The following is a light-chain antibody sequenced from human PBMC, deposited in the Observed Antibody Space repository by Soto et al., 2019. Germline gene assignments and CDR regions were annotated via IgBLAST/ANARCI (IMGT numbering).Light chain of an antibody. J-gene: IGKJ4*01. V-gene: IGKV1-8*01. CDR2: AAS. CDR3: QXXYSYPPT. Sequence: AIRMTQSPSSLSASTGDRVTITCRASQGISSYLAWYQQKPGKAPKLLIYAASTLQSGVPSRFSGSGSGTDFTLTISCLQSEDFATYXXQXXYSYPPTXXGGTKVEIK. CDR1: QGISSY.